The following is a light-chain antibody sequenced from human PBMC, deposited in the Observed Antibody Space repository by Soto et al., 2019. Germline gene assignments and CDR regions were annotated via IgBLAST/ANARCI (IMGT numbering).Light chain of an antibody. J-gene: IGLJ2*01. V-gene: IGLV2-8*01. CDR3: SSYAGSNNPHVV. CDR1: SRDVGGYNY. Sequence: QSALTQPRSASGSPGQSVTISCTGTSRDVGGYNYVSWYQQHPGKAPKLMIYEVSKRPSGVPDRFSGSKSGNTASLTVSGLQAEDEADSYCSSYAGSNNPHVVFGGGTQLTVL. CDR2: EVS.